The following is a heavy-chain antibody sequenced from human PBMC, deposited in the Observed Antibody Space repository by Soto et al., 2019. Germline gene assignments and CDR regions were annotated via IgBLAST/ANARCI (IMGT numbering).Heavy chain of an antibody. CDR2: INHSGST. D-gene: IGHD3-3*01. J-gene: IGHJ6*04. CDR3: ARGGVRRSYYDFWSGYLDYYGMDV. V-gene: IGHV4-34*01. CDR1: GGSFSGYY. Sequence: PSETLSLTCAVYGGSFSGYYWSWIRQPPGKGLEWIGEINHSGSTNYNPSLKSRVTISVDTSKNQFSLKLSSVTAADTAVYYCARGGVRRSYYDFWSGYLDYYGMDVWGKGTTVTVSS.